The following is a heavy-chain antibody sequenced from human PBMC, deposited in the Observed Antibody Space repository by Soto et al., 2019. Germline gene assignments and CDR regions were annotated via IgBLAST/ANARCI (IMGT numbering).Heavy chain of an antibody. D-gene: IGHD5-18*01. Sequence: QVQLVQSGAEVKKPGASVKVSCKASGYTFTSYDINWVRQATGQGLEWMGWMNPNSGNTGYAQKFQGRVTMTRNTSICTAYMELSSLRSEDTAVYYCARGHPASYGYSYYYGMDVWGQGTTVTVSS. CDR2: MNPNSGNT. CDR1: GYTFTSYD. J-gene: IGHJ6*02. CDR3: ARGHPASYGYSYYYGMDV. V-gene: IGHV1-8*01.